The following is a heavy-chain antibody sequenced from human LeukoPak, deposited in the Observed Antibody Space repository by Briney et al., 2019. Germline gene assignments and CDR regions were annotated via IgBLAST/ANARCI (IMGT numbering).Heavy chain of an antibody. D-gene: IGHD1-1*01. J-gene: IGHJ5*02. CDR2: ISSRSSHI. V-gene: IGHV3-21*01. CDR3: ARENVMGWFDP. CDR1: GFTFSSYS. Sequence: GGSLRLSCVASGFTFSSYSMNWVRQAPGKGLEWVSSISSRSSHIYYADSVKGRFTISSDNAKNSLYLQMNSLRTEDTAVYYCARENVMGWFDPWGQGTLVTVSS.